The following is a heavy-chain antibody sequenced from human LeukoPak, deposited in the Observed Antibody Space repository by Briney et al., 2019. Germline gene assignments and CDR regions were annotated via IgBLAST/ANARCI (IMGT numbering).Heavy chain of an antibody. CDR3: SGGEWELQFDY. J-gene: IGHJ4*02. CDR2: IYSGGST. CDR1: GFTVSSNY. Sequence: GGSLRLSCAASGFTVSSNYMSWVRQAPGKGLEWVSVIYSGGSTYYADSVKGRFTISRDNSKNTLYLHMNSLRAEDTAVYYCSGGEWELQFDYWGQGTLVTVSS. V-gene: IGHV3-66*01. D-gene: IGHD1-26*01.